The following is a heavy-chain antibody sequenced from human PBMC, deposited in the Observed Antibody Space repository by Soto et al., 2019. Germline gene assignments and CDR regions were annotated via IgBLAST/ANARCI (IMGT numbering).Heavy chain of an antibody. Sequence: GGSLRLSCAASGFTFSSYSINWVRQAPGKGLEWVSSISSSSNYIYYADSVKGRFTISRDNAKNLLYLQMISLRAEDTAMYYCARGRNIVATIYPFDYWGQGTLVTVSS. D-gene: IGHD5-12*01. J-gene: IGHJ4*02. V-gene: IGHV3-21*03. CDR1: GFTFSSYS. CDR3: ARGRNIVATIYPFDY. CDR2: ISSSSNYI.